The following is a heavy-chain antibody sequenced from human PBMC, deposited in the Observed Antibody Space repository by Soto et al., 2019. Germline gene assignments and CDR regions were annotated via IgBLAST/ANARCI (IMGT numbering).Heavy chain of an antibody. J-gene: IGHJ4*02. D-gene: IGHD2-15*01. CDR3: ARAYCSGGSCLFDY. CDR2: IYYSGST. CDR1: GGSISSYY. V-gene: IGHV4-59*01. Sequence: SETLSLTCTVSGGSISSYYWSWIRQPPGKGLEWIGYIYYSGSTNYNPSLKSRVTISVDTSKNQFSLKLSSVTAADTAVYYCARAYCSGGSCLFDYWGQGTLVTVSS.